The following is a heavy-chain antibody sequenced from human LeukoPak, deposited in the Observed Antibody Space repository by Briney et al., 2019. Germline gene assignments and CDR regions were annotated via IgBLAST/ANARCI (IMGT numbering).Heavy chain of an antibody. Sequence: PGGSLRLSCAASGFTFSSYGMHWVRQAPGKGLEWVAVISYDGSNKYYADSVKGRFTISRDNSKNTVYLQMNSLRAEDTAVYYCARGNPPHHPLDYWGQGTLVTVSS. CDR2: ISYDGSNK. V-gene: IGHV3-30*03. J-gene: IGHJ4*02. CDR3: ARGNPPHHPLDY. CDR1: GFTFSSYG.